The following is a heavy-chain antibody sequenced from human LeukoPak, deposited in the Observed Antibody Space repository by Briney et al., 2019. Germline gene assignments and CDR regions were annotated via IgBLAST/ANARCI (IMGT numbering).Heavy chain of an antibody. D-gene: IGHD3-10*01. CDR3: ARGRYYGSEKFDY. V-gene: IGHV4-59*12. J-gene: IGHJ4*02. CDR1: GGSISSYY. CDR2: IYYSGST. Sequence: SETLSLTCTVSGGSISSYYWSWIRQPPGKGLEWIGHIYYSGSTSYNPSLKSRVTISVDTSKNQFTLKLTSVTAADTAVYYCARGRYYGSEKFDYWSQGTLVTVSS.